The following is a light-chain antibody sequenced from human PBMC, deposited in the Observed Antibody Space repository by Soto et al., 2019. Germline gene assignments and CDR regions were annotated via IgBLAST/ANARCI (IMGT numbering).Light chain of an antibody. V-gene: IGKV3-15*01. Sequence: DKMMTQSLATLPVSPGASATLPCRASQSVSSNLAWYQQKPGQAPRFLIYGASTRATGIPARFSGSGSGTEFTLTISSLQSEDFAVYYCQQYDNWPLTFGGGTKVDIK. J-gene: IGKJ4*01. CDR3: QQYDNWPLT. CDR1: QSVSSN. CDR2: GAS.